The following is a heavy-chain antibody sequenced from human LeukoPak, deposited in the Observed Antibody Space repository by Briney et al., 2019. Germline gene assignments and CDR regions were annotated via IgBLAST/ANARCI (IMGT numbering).Heavy chain of an antibody. CDR2: IIPIFGTA. CDR1: GYTFTGYY. CDR3: ARVCSSTSCYPGYYFDY. Sequence: GASVKVSCKASGYTFTGYYMHWVRQAPGQGLEWMGGIIPIFGTANYAQKFQGRVTITADESTSTAYMELSSLRSEDTAVYYCARVCSSTSCYPGYYFDYWGQGTLVTVSS. V-gene: IGHV1-69*13. J-gene: IGHJ4*02. D-gene: IGHD2-2*01.